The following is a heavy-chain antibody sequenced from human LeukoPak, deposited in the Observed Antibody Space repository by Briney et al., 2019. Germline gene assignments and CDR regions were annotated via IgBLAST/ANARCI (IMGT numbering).Heavy chain of an antibody. Sequence: GGSLRLSCAASGFAFSSYGMHWVRQALGKGLEWVAFIRFDETNKQYADSVKGRFTISRDNSKNTLYLQMNSLRTEDTAVYHCAKVSSSGIHWFDPWGQGTLVTVSS. V-gene: IGHV3-30*02. J-gene: IGHJ5*02. CDR3: AKVSSSGIHWFDP. CDR1: GFAFSSYG. CDR2: IRFDETNK. D-gene: IGHD6-19*01.